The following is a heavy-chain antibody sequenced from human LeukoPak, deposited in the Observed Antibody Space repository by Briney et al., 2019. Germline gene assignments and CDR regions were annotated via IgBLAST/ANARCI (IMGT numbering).Heavy chain of an antibody. CDR3: ARFPLSRDGPSYYMDV. CDR2: ISSSGRTI. D-gene: IGHD2/OR15-2a*01. V-gene: IGHV3-48*03. Sequence: PGGSLRLSCAASGLTFSSYEMNWVRHAPGKGREWVSYISSSGRTIYHADSVKGRFTISRDNAKNSLYLQMNSLRAEHTAVYYCARFPLSRDGPSYYMDVWGKGTTVTISS. J-gene: IGHJ6*03. CDR1: GLTFSSYE.